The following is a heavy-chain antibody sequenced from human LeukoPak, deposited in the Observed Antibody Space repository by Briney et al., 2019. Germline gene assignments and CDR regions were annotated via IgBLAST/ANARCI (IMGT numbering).Heavy chain of an antibody. CDR1: GGSISSSSYY. Sequence: PSETLSLTCTVSGGSISSSSYYWGWIRQPPGKRLEWIGSIYYSGSTYYNPSLKSRVTISVDTSKNQFSLKLSSVTAADTAVYYCARQRGREYYFDYWGQGTLVTVPS. D-gene: IGHD3-10*01. CDR3: ARQRGREYYFDY. CDR2: IYYSGST. J-gene: IGHJ4*02. V-gene: IGHV4-39*01.